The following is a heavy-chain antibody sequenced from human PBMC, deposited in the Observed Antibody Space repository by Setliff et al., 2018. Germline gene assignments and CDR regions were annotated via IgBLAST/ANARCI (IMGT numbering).Heavy chain of an antibody. CDR1: GGTFSSYA. V-gene: IGHV1-69*05. CDR2: IIPIFGTA. CDR3: ARGNYYDSSGYSVDY. D-gene: IGHD3-22*01. J-gene: IGHJ4*02. Sequence: SVKVSCKASGGTFSSYAISWVRQAPGQGLEWMGGIIPIFGTANYAQKFQGRVTITTDESASTAYMELSSLRSEDTAVYYCARGNYYDSSGYSVDYWGQGTLVTVSS.